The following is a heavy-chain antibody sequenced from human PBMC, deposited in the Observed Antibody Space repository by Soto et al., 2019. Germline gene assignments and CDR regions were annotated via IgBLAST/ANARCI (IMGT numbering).Heavy chain of an antibody. V-gene: IGHV3-23*01. J-gene: IGHJ5*02. CDR1: GITFSSYA. CDR2: ISGSSTST. CDR3: AKDLQYSSGWSRGGWFDP. D-gene: IGHD6-19*01. Sequence: GGSLRLSCAASGITFSSYALSWVRQAPGKGLEWVSGISGSSTSTYYADSVKGRFTISRDNSKNTLYLQMNSLRAEDTAVYYCAKDLQYSSGWSRGGWFDPWGQGTLVTVSS.